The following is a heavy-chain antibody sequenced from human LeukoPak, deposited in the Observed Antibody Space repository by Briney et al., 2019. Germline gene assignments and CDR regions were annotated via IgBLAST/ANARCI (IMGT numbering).Heavy chain of an antibody. CDR2: ISGSGGST. CDR3: ARRRIVGSTDDAFDI. V-gene: IGHV3-23*01. D-gene: IGHD1-26*01. J-gene: IGHJ3*02. Sequence: GGSLRLSCAASGFTFSSYAMSWVRQAPGKGLEWVSAISGSGGSTYYADSVKGRFTISRDNSKNTLYLQMNSLTADDTAIYYCARRRIVGSTDDAFDIWGQGTMVTLSS. CDR1: GFTFSSYA.